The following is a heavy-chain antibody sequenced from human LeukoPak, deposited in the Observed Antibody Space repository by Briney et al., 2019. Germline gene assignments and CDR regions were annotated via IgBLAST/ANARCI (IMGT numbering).Heavy chain of an antibody. Sequence: GGSLRLSCAASGFTVSSNYMSWVRQAPGKGLEWVSVIYSGGSTYYADSVKGRFTISRDNAENSLYLQMNSLRPEDTALYFCAKDGNNDAFDIWGQGTMVTVSS. J-gene: IGHJ3*02. V-gene: IGHV3-53*05. CDR1: GFTVSSNY. CDR3: AKDGNNDAFDI. CDR2: IYSGGST.